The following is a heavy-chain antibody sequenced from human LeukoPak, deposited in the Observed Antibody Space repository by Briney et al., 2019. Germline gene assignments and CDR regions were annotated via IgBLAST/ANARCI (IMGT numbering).Heavy chain of an antibody. CDR2: IYYSGST. CDR1: GGSISSYY. CDR3: ARSPLSYDSSGYSFDY. Sequence: SETLSLTCTVSGGSISSYYWSWIRQPPGKGLEWIGYIYYSGSTNYNPSLKSRVTISVDTSKNQFSLKLSFVTAADTAVYYCARSPLSYDSSGYSFDYWGQGTLVTVSS. J-gene: IGHJ4*02. V-gene: IGHV4-59*01. D-gene: IGHD3-22*01.